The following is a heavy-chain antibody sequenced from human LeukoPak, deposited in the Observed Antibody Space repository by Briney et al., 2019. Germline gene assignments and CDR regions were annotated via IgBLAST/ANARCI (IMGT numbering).Heavy chain of an antibody. J-gene: IGHJ4*02. Sequence: PGGSLRLSCAASGFTFSSYGMHWVRQAPGKGLEWVAVISYDGSNKGYADSVKGRFTLSRDNSKNTLYLHMNSLRAEDTAVYYCVKDSAPGYSYGYFDYWGQGTLVTVSS. CDR1: GFTFSSYG. D-gene: IGHD5-18*01. CDR3: VKDSAPGYSYGYFDY. CDR2: ISYDGSNK. V-gene: IGHV3-30*18.